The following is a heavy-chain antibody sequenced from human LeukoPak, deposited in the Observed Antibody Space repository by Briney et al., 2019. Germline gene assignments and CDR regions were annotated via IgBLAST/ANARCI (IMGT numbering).Heavy chain of an antibody. CDR3: ARDREMATYAAFDY. J-gene: IGHJ4*02. D-gene: IGHD5-24*01. V-gene: IGHV3-11*01. CDR2: ISGSGTTI. CDR1: GFTFSDYC. Sequence: GGSLRLSCAASGFTFSDYCMSWIRQAPGKGLEWVSYISGSGTTIYSADSVRGRFTISRDNAKNSLYLQMNSLRAEHTAVYYCARDREMATYAAFDYWGQGTLVTVSS.